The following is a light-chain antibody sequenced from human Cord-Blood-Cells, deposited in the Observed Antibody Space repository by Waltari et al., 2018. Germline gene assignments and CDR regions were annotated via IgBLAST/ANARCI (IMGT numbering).Light chain of an antibody. J-gene: IGKJ3*01. Sequence: EIVLTQSPATLSLSPGERATLSCRASQSVSSYLAWYQQKPGQAPRLLIYDAANRANGIPARFSGSGSGTDFTLTISSLEPEDFAVYYGQQRSNWPPGVTFGPGTKVDIK. CDR3: QQRSNWPPGVT. CDR1: QSVSSY. V-gene: IGKV3-11*01. CDR2: DAA.